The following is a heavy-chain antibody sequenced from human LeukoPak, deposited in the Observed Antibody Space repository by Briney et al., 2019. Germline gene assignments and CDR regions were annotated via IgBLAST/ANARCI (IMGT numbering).Heavy chain of an antibody. Sequence: GGSLRLSCAASGFNVSSSYMCWVRQAPGKRLEWVSFLYSGGVTSYADSVKGRFTISGDNSKNTVYLQMNGLRAEDTAVYYCARPDILTGQFDYWGQGILVTVSS. V-gene: IGHV3-66*04. CDR2: LYSGGVT. J-gene: IGHJ4*02. CDR3: ARPDILTGQFDY. CDR1: GFNVSSSY. D-gene: IGHD3-9*01.